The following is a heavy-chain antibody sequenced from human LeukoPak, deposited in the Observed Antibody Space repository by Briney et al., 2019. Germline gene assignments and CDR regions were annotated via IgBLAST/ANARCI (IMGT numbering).Heavy chain of an antibody. Sequence: PSETLSLTCTVSGGSISSSYCYWGWIRQPPGKGLEWIGNIYYIGRTYYNPSLKSRVTISVDTSKNQFSLKLSSVTAADTAVYYCARHVYYGYYFDYWGQGTLVTVSS. V-gene: IGHV4-39*01. CDR2: IYYIGRT. CDR3: ARHVYYGYYFDY. J-gene: IGHJ4*02. CDR1: GGSISSSYCY. D-gene: IGHD3-3*01.